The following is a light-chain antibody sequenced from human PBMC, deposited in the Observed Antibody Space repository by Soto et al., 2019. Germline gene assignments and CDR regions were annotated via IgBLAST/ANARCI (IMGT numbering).Light chain of an antibody. V-gene: IGKV1-5*03. CDR3: QQYNSYSQFT. CDR2: KAS. CDR1: QSIKNW. Sequence: DIQMTQSPSTLSASVGDRVTITCRASQSIKNWLAWYQQKPGEAPKLLIYKASTLESGVPSRFSGSGSGTEFTLTISCLQSDDVATYHCQQYNSYSQFTFGPGTKVDIK. J-gene: IGKJ3*01.